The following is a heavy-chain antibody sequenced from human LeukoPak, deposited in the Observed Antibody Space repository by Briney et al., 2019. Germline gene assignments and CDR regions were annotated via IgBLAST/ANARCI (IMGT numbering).Heavy chain of an antibody. CDR3: ARVILIGGDSSGYYREGYFDY. Sequence: ASVKVSCKASSYTFTSYGISWERQAPGQGLEWMGWISVYNGNTNYAQKFQGRVTMTTDTSTSTAYMELSRLRSDDTAVYYCARVILIGGDSSGYYREGYFDYWGQGTLVTVSS. CDR1: SYTFTSYG. D-gene: IGHD3-22*01. V-gene: IGHV1-18*01. J-gene: IGHJ4*02. CDR2: ISVYNGNT.